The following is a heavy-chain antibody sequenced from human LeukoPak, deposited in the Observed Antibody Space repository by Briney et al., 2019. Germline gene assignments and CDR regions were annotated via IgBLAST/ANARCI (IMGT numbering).Heavy chain of an antibody. CDR3: ARNFGGGDSSGPYY. J-gene: IGHJ4*02. CDR2: INWNSDNT. V-gene: IGHV3-20*04. D-gene: IGHD3-22*01. Sequence: GGSLRLSCAASGFTFDDYGMSWVRQAPGKGLEWVSGINWNSDNTGYADSVKGRFIISRDNAKNSLYLQVNSLRAEDTALYYCARNFGGGDSSGPYYWGQGTLVTVSS. CDR1: GFTFDDYG.